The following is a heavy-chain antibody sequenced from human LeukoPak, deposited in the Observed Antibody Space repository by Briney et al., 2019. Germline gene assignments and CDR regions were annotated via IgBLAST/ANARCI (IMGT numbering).Heavy chain of an antibody. CDR2: ISGSGGST. D-gene: IGHD2-2*01. J-gene: IGHJ4*02. CDR3: AKGMVPGRAFDY. V-gene: IGHV3-23*01. CDR1: GFTFSSYA. Sequence: GGSLRLSCAASGFTFSSYAMGWVRQAPGKGLEWVSVISGSGGSTYSADSVKGRFTISRDNSKNTLYLQINSLRAEDTAVYYCAKGMVPGRAFDYWGQGTLVTVSS.